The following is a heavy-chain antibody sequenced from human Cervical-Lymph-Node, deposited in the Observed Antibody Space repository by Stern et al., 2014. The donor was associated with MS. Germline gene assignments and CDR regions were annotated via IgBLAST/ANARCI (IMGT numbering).Heavy chain of an antibody. V-gene: IGHV4-4*02. CDR3: ARASTDIYYYYGMDV. CDR2: IYHSGST. CDR1: GGSISSSNW. J-gene: IGHJ6*02. Sequence: VQLVESGPGLVKPSGTLSLTCAVSGGSISSSNWGSWVRQPPGKGLEWIGGIYHSGSTNYNPSLKSRVTISVDKSKNQSSLKLSSVTAADTAVYYCARASTDIYYYYGMDVWGQGTTVTVSS. D-gene: IGHD1-26*01.